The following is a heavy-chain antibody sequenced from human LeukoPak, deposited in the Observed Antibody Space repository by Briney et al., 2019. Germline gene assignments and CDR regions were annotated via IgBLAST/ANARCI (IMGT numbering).Heavy chain of an antibody. Sequence: GGSLTLPCAASGFTFRYAGMTWVRHAPGKGLEWVGHMKTKTEGGTTDYAATVKGRFTISRDDSKNTLYLQMNSLKTEDTAVYYCTKEWFGAIDYWGQGTLVTV. D-gene: IGHD3-10*01. CDR1: GFTFRYAG. CDR3: TKEWFGAIDY. V-gene: IGHV3-15*01. CDR2: MKTKTEGGTT. J-gene: IGHJ4*02.